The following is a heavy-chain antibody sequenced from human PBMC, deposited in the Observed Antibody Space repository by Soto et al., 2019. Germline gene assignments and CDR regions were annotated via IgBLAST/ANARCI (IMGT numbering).Heavy chain of an antibody. Sequence: GGSLRLSCAASGFTFSSYAMSWVRQAPGKGLEWVSAISGSGGSTYYADSVKGRFTISRDNSKNTLYLQMNSLRAEDTAVYYCAKDRATSTGETSALVFAYYYYGMDVWGQGTTVTVSS. V-gene: IGHV3-23*01. J-gene: IGHJ6*02. D-gene: IGHD3-10*01. CDR3: AKDRATSTGETSALVFAYYYYGMDV. CDR2: ISGSGGST. CDR1: GFTFSSYA.